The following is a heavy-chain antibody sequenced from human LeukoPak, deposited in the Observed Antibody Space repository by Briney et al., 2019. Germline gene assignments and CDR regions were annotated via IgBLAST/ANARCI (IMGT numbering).Heavy chain of an antibody. Sequence: GGSLRLSCAASGFTFSNYEMIWVRQAPGKGLEWVSSISSESRNIYYADSVKGRFTTPRDNARNSVYLQMNSLRAEDTAVYYCVRDFGAWGQKTLVTLSS. D-gene: IGHD3-3*01. J-gene: IGHJ5*02. CDR3: VRDFGA. CDR2: ISSESRNI. CDR1: GFTFSNYE. V-gene: IGHV3-21*01.